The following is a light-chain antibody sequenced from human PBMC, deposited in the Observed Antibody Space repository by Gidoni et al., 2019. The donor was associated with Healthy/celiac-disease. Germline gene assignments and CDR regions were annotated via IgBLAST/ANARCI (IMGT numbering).Light chain of an antibody. J-gene: IGKJ5*01. Sequence: EIVLTPSPATLSLSLGERATLSCRASQSVSSYLAWYQQKLGQAPRLLIYDASNRATGIPARFSGSGSGTDFTLTISSREPEDFAVYYCQQRSNWPPITFXQXTRLEIK. CDR1: QSVSSY. CDR3: QQRSNWPPIT. V-gene: IGKV3-11*01. CDR2: DAS.